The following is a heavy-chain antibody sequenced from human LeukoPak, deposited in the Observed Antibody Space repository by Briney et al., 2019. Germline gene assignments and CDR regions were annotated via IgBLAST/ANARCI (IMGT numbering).Heavy chain of an antibody. Sequence: SETLSLTCTVSGGSISTYYWSWIRQPPGKGLEYIGYIYYSGSTNYNPSLKSRVTISLDTAKNQFSLKLSSVTTADTAVYYCARGNYVYYYGMDVWGQGTTVTVSS. CDR2: IYYSGST. CDR1: GGSISTYY. V-gene: IGHV4-59*01. CDR3: ARGNYVYYYGMDV. J-gene: IGHJ6*02. D-gene: IGHD4-11*01.